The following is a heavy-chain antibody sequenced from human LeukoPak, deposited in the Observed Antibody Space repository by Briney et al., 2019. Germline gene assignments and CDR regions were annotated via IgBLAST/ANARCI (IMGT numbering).Heavy chain of an antibody. J-gene: IGHJ4*02. CDR2: ISGVTGKP. CDR3: ARGMAEKNGYFGWGGH. V-gene: IGHV1-18*01. D-gene: IGHD3-10*01. Sequence: ASVKVSCKASGYTFSDYGINWVRQAPGQGLEWMGWISGVTGKPNYAQKFQGRLTVTIETSTSTAHMELRSLRSDDTAMYFCARGMAEKNGYFGWGGHWGQGTPVTVSS. CDR1: GYTFSDYG.